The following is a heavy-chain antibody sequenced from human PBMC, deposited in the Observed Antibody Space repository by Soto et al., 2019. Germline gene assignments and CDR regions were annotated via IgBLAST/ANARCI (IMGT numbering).Heavy chain of an antibody. CDR3: ARHLGGNHYYYGMDV. CDR2: ILPIFGTA. CDR1: GGTFSSYA. D-gene: IGHD3-16*01. V-gene: IGHV1-69*12. Sequence: QVQLVQSGAEVKKPGSSVKVSCKASGGTFSSYAISWVRQAPGQGLEWMGGILPIFGTADYAQKFQGRVTINADDFTSTAYMELSSLRSEDTAVYYCARHLGGNHYYYGMDVWGQGTTVTVSS. J-gene: IGHJ6*02.